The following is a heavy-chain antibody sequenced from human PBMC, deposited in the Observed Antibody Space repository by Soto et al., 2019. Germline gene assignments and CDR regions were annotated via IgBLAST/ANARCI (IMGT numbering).Heavy chain of an antibody. CDR1: GYTFTSYA. V-gene: IGHV1-3*04. D-gene: IGHD4-4*01. J-gene: IGHJ4*02. CDR2: INTGNGNT. Sequence: GASVKGACKASGYTFTSYAMHWVRQAPGQRLEWMGWINTGNGNTKYSQKFRDRVTITRDTSASTAYMELSSLRSEDTAVYYCARDLYSNSPGIIFDNRGQGNLVTVYS. CDR3: ARDLYSNSPGIIFDN.